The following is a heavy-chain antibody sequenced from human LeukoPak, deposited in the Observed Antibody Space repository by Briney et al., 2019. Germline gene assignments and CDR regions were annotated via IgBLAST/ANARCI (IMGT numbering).Heavy chain of an antibody. V-gene: IGHV5-51*01. Sequence: PGESLKIYCKGSGYSFTSYWIGWVRQMPGKGLEWMGIIYPGGSDTRYSPSFQGQVTISADKSISTAYLQWSSLKASDTAMYYCARQAAYCSGGSCYGDYWGQGTLVTVSS. CDR1: GYSFTSYW. D-gene: IGHD2-15*01. J-gene: IGHJ4*02. CDR3: ARQAAYCSGGSCYGDY. CDR2: IYPGGSDT.